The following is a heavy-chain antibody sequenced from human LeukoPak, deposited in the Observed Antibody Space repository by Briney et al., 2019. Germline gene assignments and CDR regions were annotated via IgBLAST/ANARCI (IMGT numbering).Heavy chain of an antibody. Sequence: GGSLRLSCAASGFTFSSYSMNWVRQAPGKGLEWVSSISSSSSYIYYADSVKGRFTISRDNAKNSLYLQMNSLRAEDTAVYYCANIPVSLPTGLDVPLPWGQGTLVTVSS. J-gene: IGHJ5*02. D-gene: IGHD3-16*01. V-gene: IGHV3-21*01. CDR1: GFTFSSYS. CDR2: ISSSSSYI. CDR3: ANIPVSLPTGLDVPLP.